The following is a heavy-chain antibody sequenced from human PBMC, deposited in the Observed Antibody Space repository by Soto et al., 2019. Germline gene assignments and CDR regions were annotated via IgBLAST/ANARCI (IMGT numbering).Heavy chain of an antibody. CDR2: ISSDGNTK. CDR1: GFTFHNFA. D-gene: IGHD3-10*01. CDR3: AKDHYLSLSGSPSPYYFDY. V-gene: IGHV3-30*04. Sequence: QVYLVESGGGVVQPGKSLRLSCTVSGFTFHNFAMHWVRQAPGKGPEWVALISSDGNTKYYADSVKGRITISRDNAKNTLYLQMSVLRIEDTAVFDCAKDHYLSLSGSPSPYYFDYWGQGTLVTVSS. J-gene: IGHJ4*02.